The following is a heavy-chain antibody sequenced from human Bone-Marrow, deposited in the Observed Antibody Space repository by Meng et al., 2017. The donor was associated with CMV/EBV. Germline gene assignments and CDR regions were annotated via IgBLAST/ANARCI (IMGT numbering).Heavy chain of an antibody. D-gene: IGHD6-6*01. Sequence: SGKVSCKASGGTFSTYSINWVRQAPGQGLEWMGGIIPVLGIGNYEQRFQGRVTITADKSTSTAYMELSSLRSEDTAVYYCARKEQLALGSEWFDPWGQGTLVTVSS. CDR3: ARKEQLALGSEWFDP. J-gene: IGHJ5*02. CDR2: IIPVLGIG. CDR1: GGTFSTYS. V-gene: IGHV1-69*10.